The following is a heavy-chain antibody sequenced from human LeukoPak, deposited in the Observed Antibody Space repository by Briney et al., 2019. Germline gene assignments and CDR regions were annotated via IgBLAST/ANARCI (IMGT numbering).Heavy chain of an antibody. CDR1: GFSFEAYG. J-gene: IGHJ4*02. V-gene: IGHV3-9*01. CDR2: ITWSSDDM. CDR3: TRVTSWRTGFDY. Sequence: HPGRSLRLSCAASGFSFEAYGMYWVRQAPGKGLEWVSGITWSSDDMAYADSVKGRFTISRDNAKNCLYLQMNSLTVEDTALYYCTRVTSWRTGFDYWGQGTLVTVSS. D-gene: IGHD1-1*01.